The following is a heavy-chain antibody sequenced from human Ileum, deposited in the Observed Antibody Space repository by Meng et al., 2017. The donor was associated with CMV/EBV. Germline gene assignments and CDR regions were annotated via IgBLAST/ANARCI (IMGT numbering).Heavy chain of an antibody. Sequence: GGSLRLSCAASGFTFSSYSMNWVRQAPGKGLEWVSYISSSSSTIYYADSVKGRFTISRDNAKNSLYLQMNSLRAEDTAVYYCARGEKGLLWSGEFPYYFDYWGQGTLVTVSS. CDR1: GFTFSSYS. V-gene: IGHV3-48*04. J-gene: IGHJ4*02. D-gene: IGHD3-10*01. CDR2: ISSSSSTI. CDR3: ARGEKGLLWSGEFPYYFDY.